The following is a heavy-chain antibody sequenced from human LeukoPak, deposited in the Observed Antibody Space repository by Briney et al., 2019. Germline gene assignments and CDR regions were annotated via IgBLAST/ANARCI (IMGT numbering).Heavy chain of an antibody. CDR3: ARDRPYYYGSGSRLYYFDY. J-gene: IGHJ4*02. D-gene: IGHD3-10*01. CDR2: ISSSSSYT. V-gene: IGHV3-11*05. CDR1: GFTFSDYY. Sequence: GGSLRLSCAAPGFTFSDYYMSWIRQAPGKGLEWVSYISSSSSYTNYADSVKGRFTISRDNAKNSLYLQMNSLRAEDTAVYYCARDRPYYYGSGSRLYYFDYWGQGTLVTVSS.